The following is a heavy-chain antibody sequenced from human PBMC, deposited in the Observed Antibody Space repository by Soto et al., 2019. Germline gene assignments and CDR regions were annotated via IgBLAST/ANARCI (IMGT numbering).Heavy chain of an antibody. Sequence: QVQLVQSATEVVKPGASVRVSCKASGYVFTGWGISWVRQVPGQGLEWVGWVSAYDGATRSSEKLQGRISVTRATVTRTVYMDLTNVRCGDAAVYYCAVGRAGLLGFWGQGTLVTVSS. CDR2: VSAYDGAT. CDR3: AVGRAGLLGF. V-gene: IGHV1-18*01. D-gene: IGHD3-16*01. J-gene: IGHJ4*02. CDR1: GYVFTGWG.